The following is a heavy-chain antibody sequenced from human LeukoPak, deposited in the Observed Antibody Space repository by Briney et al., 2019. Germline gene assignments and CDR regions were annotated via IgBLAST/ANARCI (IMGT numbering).Heavy chain of an antibody. CDR3: ASITAYDSSGYFDY. Sequence: GGSLRLSCAASGFTVSSNYMSWVRQAPGKGLEWVSVIYSGGTTYYADSVKGRFTISRDNSKNTLYLQMNSLRAEDTAVYYCASITAYDSSGYFDYWGQGTLVTVSS. V-gene: IGHV3-66*01. J-gene: IGHJ4*02. D-gene: IGHD3-22*01. CDR2: IYSGGTT. CDR1: GFTVSSNY.